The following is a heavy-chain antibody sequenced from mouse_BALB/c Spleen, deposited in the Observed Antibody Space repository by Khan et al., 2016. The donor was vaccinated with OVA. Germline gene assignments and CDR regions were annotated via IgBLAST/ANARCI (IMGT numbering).Heavy chain of an antibody. D-gene: IGHD3-2*02. Sequence: VQLQQSGAELVRPGASVKLSCKTSGYIFTSYWIHWVKQRSGQGLEWFARIYPGTDNTYYNEKLKDKVTLTADKSSSTVYMQLSSLKSEDSSVYFCAREEALYYFDYWGQGTTLTVSS. V-gene: IGHV1S132*01. CDR1: GYIFTSYW. CDR3: AREEALYYFDY. CDR2: IYPGTDNT. J-gene: IGHJ2*01.